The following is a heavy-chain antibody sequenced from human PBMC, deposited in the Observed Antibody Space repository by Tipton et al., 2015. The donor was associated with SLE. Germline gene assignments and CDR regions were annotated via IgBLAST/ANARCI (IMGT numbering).Heavy chain of an antibody. CDR3: ARGEDNYFDYYFDY. D-gene: IGHD5-24*01. CDR2: IIGIFGTA. Sequence: QLVQSGAEVKKPGSSVKVSCKASGGTFSTYAFSWVRQAPGQGLEWMGGIIGIFGTARYAQKFQGRVTITTDESTNTAYMEVSSLRSEDTAVYYCARGEDNYFDYYFDYWGQGTLVTVSS. J-gene: IGHJ4*02. V-gene: IGHV1-69*05. CDR1: GGTFSTYA.